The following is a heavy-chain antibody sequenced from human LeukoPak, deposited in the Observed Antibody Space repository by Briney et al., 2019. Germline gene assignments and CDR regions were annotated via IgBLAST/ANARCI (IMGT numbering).Heavy chain of an antibody. D-gene: IGHD1-7*01. CDR3: ASQDWNFAYFDY. V-gene: IGHV4-34*01. J-gene: IGHJ4*02. CDR1: GGSFSGYY. Sequence: SETLSLTCAVYGGSFSGYYWSWIRQPPGKGLEWIGEINHSGSTNYNPSLKSRVTISIDTSKNQFSLELTSVTAADTAVYYCASQDWNFAYFDYWSQGTLVTVSS. CDR2: INHSGST.